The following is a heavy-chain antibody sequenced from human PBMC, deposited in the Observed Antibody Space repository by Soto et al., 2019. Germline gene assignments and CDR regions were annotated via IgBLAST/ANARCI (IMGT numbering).Heavy chain of an antibody. CDR2: ISYSGVT. CDR1: GGSISSGGYY. Sequence: ASETLSLTCTVSGGSISSGGYYWSWIRQHPGKGLEWIGYISYSGVTSYNPSLKTRVTISLVTSKNQFSLNLSSVTAADTAVYYCARCTSQWEKLFDYWGQGTLVTVSS. V-gene: IGHV4-31*03. D-gene: IGHD1-26*01. CDR3: ARCTSQWEKLFDY. J-gene: IGHJ4*02.